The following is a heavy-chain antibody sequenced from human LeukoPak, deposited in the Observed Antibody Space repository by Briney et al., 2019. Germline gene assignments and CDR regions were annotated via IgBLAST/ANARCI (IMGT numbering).Heavy chain of an antibody. V-gene: IGHV3-74*01. J-gene: IGHJ4*02. Sequence: GGSLRLSCAASGFTFSDYWMHWVRQAPGKGLEWVSRIYSDESSTYYADSVKGRFTISRDNSKNTLYLQMNSLRAEDTAVYYCARGPPGVLFDWGQGTLVTVSS. CDR3: ARGPPGVLFD. CDR2: IYSDESST. D-gene: IGHD3-10*02. CDR1: GFTFSDYW.